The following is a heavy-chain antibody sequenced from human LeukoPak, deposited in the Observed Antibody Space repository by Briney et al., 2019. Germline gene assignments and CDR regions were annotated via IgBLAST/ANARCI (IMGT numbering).Heavy chain of an antibody. V-gene: IGHV3-9*01. CDR3: ARDSPGRLFDY. CDR2: ISWNSGSI. CDR1: GFTFDDYA. D-gene: IGHD3-10*01. Sequence: GGSLRLSCAASGFTFDDYAMHWVRQAPGKGLEWVSGISWNSGSIGYADSVKGRFTISRDNAKNSLYLQMNSLRAEDTAVYYCARDSPGRLFDYWGQGTLVTVSS. J-gene: IGHJ4*02.